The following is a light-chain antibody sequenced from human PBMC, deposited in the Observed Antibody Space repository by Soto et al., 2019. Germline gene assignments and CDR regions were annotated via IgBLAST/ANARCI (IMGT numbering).Light chain of an antibody. CDR3: QQYYAYFYT. Sequence: DIQMTQSPSTLSASGGDRVTMTCRASQNINSWLAWYQQKPGKAPKLLIYKASSLESGVPSRFSGSGSGTEFTLTISSLQPDDFATYYCQQYYAYFYTFGQGTTLEIK. V-gene: IGKV1-5*03. CDR2: KAS. J-gene: IGKJ2*01. CDR1: QNINSW.